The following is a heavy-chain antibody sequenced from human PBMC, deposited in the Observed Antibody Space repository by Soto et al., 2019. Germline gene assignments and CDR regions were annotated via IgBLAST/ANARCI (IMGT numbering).Heavy chain of an antibody. CDR2: IIPILGIA. V-gene: IGHV1-69*02. CDR3: ATHGSRAYYSYYGMDV. CDR1: GGTFSSYT. J-gene: IGHJ6*02. D-gene: IGHD1-26*01. Sequence: QVQLVQSGAEVKKPGSSVKVSCKASGGTFSSYTISWVRQAPGQGLEWMGRIIPILGIANYAQKFQGRVTITADKSTSTAYMELSSLRSEDTAVYYCATHGSRAYYSYYGMDVWGQGTTVTVSS.